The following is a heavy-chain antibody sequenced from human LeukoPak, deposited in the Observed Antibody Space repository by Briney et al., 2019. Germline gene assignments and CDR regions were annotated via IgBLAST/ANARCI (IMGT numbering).Heavy chain of an antibody. CDR1: GDNVSNNSAA. CDR2: TYYRSKWSN. J-gene: IGHJ3*02. CDR3: CHSLSGRTGAFDT. D-gene: IGHD2-21*01. V-gene: IGHV6-1*01. Sequence: SQTLSLTCAISGDNVSNNSAAWNWIRQSPSRGLEWLGRTYYRSKWSNDYAVSVKSRIIINPDTSKNQFSLQLNSVTPEDTAVYYCCHSLSGRTGAFDTWGQGTMVTVSS.